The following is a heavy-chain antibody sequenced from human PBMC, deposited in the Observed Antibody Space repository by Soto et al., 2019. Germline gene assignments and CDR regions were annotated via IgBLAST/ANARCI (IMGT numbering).Heavy chain of an antibody. CDR2: IIPIFGTA. V-gene: IGHV1-69*13. CDR3: SRGYSYGDHQSVNWFDP. CDR1: GGTFSSYA. D-gene: IGHD5-18*01. Sequence: GASVKVSCKASGGTFSSYAISWVRQAPGQGLEWMGGIIPIFGTANYAQKFQGRVTITADESTSTAYMELSSLRSEDTAVYYCSRGYSYGDHQSVNWFDPWGQGTLVTVSS. J-gene: IGHJ5*02.